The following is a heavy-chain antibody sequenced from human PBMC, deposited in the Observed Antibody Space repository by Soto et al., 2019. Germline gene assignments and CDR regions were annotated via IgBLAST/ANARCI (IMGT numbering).Heavy chain of an antibody. D-gene: IGHD3-22*01. V-gene: IGHV1-18*01. J-gene: IGHJ5*02. CDR1: GGTFSSYT. Sequence: ASVKVSCKASGGTFSSYTISWVRQAPGQGLEWMGWISAYNGNTNYAQKFQGRVTMTTDTSTSTAYMELRSLRSDDTAVYYCARDQEGITMIVGGTWGQGTLVTVSS. CDR3: ARDQEGITMIVGGT. CDR2: ISAYNGNT.